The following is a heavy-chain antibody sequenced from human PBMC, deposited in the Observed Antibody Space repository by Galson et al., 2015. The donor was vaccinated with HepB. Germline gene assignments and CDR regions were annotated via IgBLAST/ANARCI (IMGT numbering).Heavy chain of an antibody. V-gene: IGHV3-30*18. CDR1: GFTFSNYG. CDR3: AKDPYLYSALAGTMAGFDY. J-gene: IGHJ4*02. D-gene: IGHD6-19*01. Sequence: SLRLSCAASGFTFSNYGMHWVRQAPGKGLEWVAVISYDGSNKYYADSVKGRFTISRDNSKNTLYLQMNSLRAEDTALYYCAKDPYLYSALAGTMAGFDYWGQGTQVTVFS. CDR2: ISYDGSNK.